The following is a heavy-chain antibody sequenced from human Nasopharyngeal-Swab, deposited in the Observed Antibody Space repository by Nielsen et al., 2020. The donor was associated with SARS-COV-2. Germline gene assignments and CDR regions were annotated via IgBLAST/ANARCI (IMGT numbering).Heavy chain of an antibody. CDR3: ARDFGAPSSSWYDGDWLDP. J-gene: IGHJ5*02. V-gene: IGHV3-11*01. CDR2: ISSSGSTI. CDR1: GFTFSDYY. Sequence: GGSLRLSCAASGFTFSDYYMSWIRQAPGKGLEWVSYISSSGSTIYYADSVKGRFTISRDNAKNSLYLQMNSLRAEDTAVYYCARDFGAPSSSWYDGDWLDPWGQGTLVTVSS. D-gene: IGHD6-13*01.